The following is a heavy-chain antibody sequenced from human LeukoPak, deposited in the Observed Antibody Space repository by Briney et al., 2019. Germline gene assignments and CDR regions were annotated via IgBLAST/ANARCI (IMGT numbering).Heavy chain of an antibody. Sequence: SETLSLTCTVSGGSISSYYWSWIRQPPGKGLEWIGYIYYSGSTNYNPSLKSRVTISVDTSKNQFSLKLSSVTAADTAVYYCARHRRGSSSNNRFDPWGQGTLVTVSS. CDR2: IYYSGST. CDR1: GGSISSYY. V-gene: IGHV4-59*08. J-gene: IGHJ5*02. D-gene: IGHD6-13*01. CDR3: ARHRRGSSSNNRFDP.